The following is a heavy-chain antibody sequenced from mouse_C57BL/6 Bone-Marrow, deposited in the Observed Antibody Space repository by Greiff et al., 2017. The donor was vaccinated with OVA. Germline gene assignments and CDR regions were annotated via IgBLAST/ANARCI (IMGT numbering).Heavy chain of an antibody. D-gene: IGHD2-5*01. CDR1: GFNIKDDY. CDR3: TSYSNYDY. V-gene: IGHV14-4*01. J-gene: IGHJ2*01. CDR2: IDPENGDT. Sequence: EVKLQQPGAELVRPGASVKLSCTASGFNIKDDYMHWVKQRPEQGLEWIGWIDPENGDTEYASKFQGKATITADTSSNTAYLQLSSLTSEDAAVDYCTSYSNYDYWGQGTTLTVSS.